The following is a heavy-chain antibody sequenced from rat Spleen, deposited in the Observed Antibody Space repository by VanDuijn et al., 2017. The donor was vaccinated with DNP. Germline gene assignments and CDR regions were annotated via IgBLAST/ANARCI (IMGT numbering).Heavy chain of an antibody. D-gene: IGHD5-1*01. J-gene: IGHJ3*01. Sequence: QVQLQQSGAELARPGSSVKLSCKASGYTFTSYYTAWIKQTTGQGLDYIEYINMGSGGTNYNEKFKGKATLTVDKSSSTAFMQLSSLTPDDSAVYFCARGGSGIWFAHWGQGTLVTVSS. CDR1: GYTFTSYY. CDR3: ARGGSGIWFAH. V-gene: IGHV1-43*01. CDR2: INMGSGGT.